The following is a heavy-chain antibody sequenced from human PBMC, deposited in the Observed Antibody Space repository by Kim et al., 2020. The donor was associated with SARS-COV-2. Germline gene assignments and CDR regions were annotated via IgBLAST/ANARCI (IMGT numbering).Heavy chain of an antibody. V-gene: IGHV1-24*01. D-gene: IGHD2-15*01. Sequence: YAQKFQGRVTMTEDTSTDTAYMELSSLISEDTAVYYCATDHLRGRGYFDYWGQGTLVTVSS. J-gene: IGHJ4*02. CDR3: ATDHLRGRGYFDY.